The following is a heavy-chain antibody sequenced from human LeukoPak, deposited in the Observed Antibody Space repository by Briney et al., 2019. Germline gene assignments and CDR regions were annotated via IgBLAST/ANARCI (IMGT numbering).Heavy chain of an antibody. Sequence: PGGSLRLSCAASGFTFSSYAMSWVRQAPGKGLEWVSAISGSGGSTYYADSVKGRFTISRDNSKNTLYLQMNSLRAEDTAVYYCASLLVGATRTDAFDIWGQGTMVTVPS. CDR2: ISGSGGST. CDR1: GFTFSSYA. D-gene: IGHD1-26*01. V-gene: IGHV3-23*01. CDR3: ASLLVGATRTDAFDI. J-gene: IGHJ3*02.